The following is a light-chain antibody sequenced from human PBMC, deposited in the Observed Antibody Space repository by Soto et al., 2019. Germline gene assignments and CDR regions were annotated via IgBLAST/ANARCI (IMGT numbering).Light chain of an antibody. V-gene: IGKV3D-20*02. J-gene: IGKJ5*01. CDR3: QQRSNSIT. CDR2: GAS. Sequence: ESVLMQSPVTMSLSPGERATLSCRASQSVSNNYLAWYQQKPGQAPRLLIYGASNRATGIPDRFSASGSGTDITLTISSLETEDFAVYYCQQRSNSITFGQGTRLEIK. CDR1: QSVSNNY.